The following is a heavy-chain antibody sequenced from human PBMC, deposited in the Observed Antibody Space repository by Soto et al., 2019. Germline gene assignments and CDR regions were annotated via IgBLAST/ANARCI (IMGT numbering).Heavy chain of an antibody. J-gene: IGHJ6*02. CDR1: GGSVSSSSYY. D-gene: IGHD3-10*01. CDR3: AGALRGVRGVMFYFSMDV. V-gene: IGHV4-39*01. CDR2: IYYDGST. Sequence: QVQLQESGPGLVKPSETLSLTCTVSGGSVSSSSYYWAWIRQPPGKGLEWIRSIYYDGSTYSKPSLKSRVTTSVDTSKNQFSLKLSSVTAADTAVYYCAGALRGVRGVMFYFSMDVWGQGTTVTVSS.